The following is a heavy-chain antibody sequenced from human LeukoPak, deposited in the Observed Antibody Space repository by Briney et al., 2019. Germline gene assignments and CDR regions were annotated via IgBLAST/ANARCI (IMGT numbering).Heavy chain of an antibody. CDR1: GFTFDDYA. D-gene: IGHD1-26*01. Sequence: GGSLRLSCAASGFTFDDYAMHWVRQAPGKGLEWVSAISGSGGSTYYADSVKGRFTISRDNSKNTLYLQMNSLRAEDTAVYYCAKDGTVATPDYWGQGTPVTVSS. CDR2: ISGSGGST. V-gene: IGHV3-23*01. CDR3: AKDGTVATPDY. J-gene: IGHJ4*02.